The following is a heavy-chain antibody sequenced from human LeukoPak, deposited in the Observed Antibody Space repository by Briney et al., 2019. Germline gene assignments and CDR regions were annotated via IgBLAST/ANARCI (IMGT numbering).Heavy chain of an antibody. V-gene: IGHV4-39*07. Sequence: SETLSLTCAVSGGSIDSSSYYWGWIRQPPGKGLEWIGSIFRTGSTNYNPSLKSRVTISVDTSKNQFSLKLTSVTAADTAVYYCARDRYYYGSGSLLMDVWGKGTTVTVSS. CDR3: ARDRYYYGSGSLLMDV. D-gene: IGHD3-10*01. CDR2: IFRTGST. CDR1: GGSIDSSSYY. J-gene: IGHJ6*04.